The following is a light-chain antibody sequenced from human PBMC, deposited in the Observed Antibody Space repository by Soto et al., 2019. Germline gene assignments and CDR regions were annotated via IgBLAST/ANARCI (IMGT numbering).Light chain of an antibody. CDR3: SAYTSTSTVV. V-gene: IGLV2-14*01. Sequence: QSALTQPASVSGSPGKSITISCTGTSSDVGGYKYVSWFQHHPGKAPKLMIYEVSNRPSGVSNRFSGSKSGSTASLTISGLQAEDEADYYCSAYTSTSTVVFGGGTKRTVL. J-gene: IGLJ3*02. CDR2: EVS. CDR1: SSDVGGYKY.